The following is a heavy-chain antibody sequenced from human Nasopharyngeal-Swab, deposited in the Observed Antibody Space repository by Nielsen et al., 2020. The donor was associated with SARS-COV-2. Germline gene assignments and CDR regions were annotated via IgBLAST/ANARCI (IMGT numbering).Heavy chain of an antibody. Sequence: KVSCKGSGYSFTSYWIGWVRQMPGKGLEWMGIIYPGDSDTRYSPSFQGQVTISADKSISTAYLQWSSLKASDTAMYYCARQRAVAGYYYYYMDVRGKGTTVTVSS. V-gene: IGHV5-51*01. D-gene: IGHD6-19*01. CDR1: GYSFTSYW. CDR3: ARQRAVAGYYYYYMDV. CDR2: IYPGDSDT. J-gene: IGHJ6*03.